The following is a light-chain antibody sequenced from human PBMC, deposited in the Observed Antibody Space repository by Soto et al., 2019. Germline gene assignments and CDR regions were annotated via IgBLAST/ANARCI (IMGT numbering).Light chain of an antibody. Sequence: DIQMTQSPSSLSASVGDRVTITCRASQSISSYLNWYQQKPGKAPKLLIYAASSLQSGVPSRFRGRGSGTDFTLTISSLQPDDFATYYCQQSYSTPPTFGQGNKLEIK. CDR3: QQSYSTPPT. J-gene: IGKJ2*01. V-gene: IGKV1-39*01. CDR2: AAS. CDR1: QSISSY.